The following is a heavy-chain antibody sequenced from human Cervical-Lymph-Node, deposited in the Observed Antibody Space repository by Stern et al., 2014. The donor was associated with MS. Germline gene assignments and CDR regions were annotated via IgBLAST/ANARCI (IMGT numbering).Heavy chain of an antibody. CDR2: IYHTGST. V-gene: IGHV4-30-4*01. CDR3: ARVGIVIVLGGDHYVMDV. D-gene: IGHD2/OR15-2a*01. CDR1: GGSISSGDYY. J-gene: IGHJ6*02. Sequence: QVQLQESGPGLVKPSQTLSLTCSVSGGSISSGDYYWSWLRQPPGKDLEWIGYIYHTGSTYYNPSLQSRITLSVDTSKNQFSLKLRSVTAADTAVYYCARVGIVIVLGGDHYVMDVWGQGTTVTVSS.